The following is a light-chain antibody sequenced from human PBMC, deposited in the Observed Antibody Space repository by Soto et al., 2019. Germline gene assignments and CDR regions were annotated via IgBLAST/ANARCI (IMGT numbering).Light chain of an antibody. J-gene: IGLJ3*02. Sequence: QSVLTQPPSVSGAPGQRVTISCTGSSSNIGAGYDVHWYQQLPGTAPKLLIYGNSNRPSGVPDRFSGSKSGTSASLAITGLQAEDEADYYCQSYDSSPNWVFGGVTKLTVL. CDR3: QSYDSSPNWV. CDR2: GNS. V-gene: IGLV1-40*01. CDR1: SSNIGAGYD.